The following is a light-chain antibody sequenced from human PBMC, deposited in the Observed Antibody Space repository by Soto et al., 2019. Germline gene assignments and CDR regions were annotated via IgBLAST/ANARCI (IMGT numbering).Light chain of an antibody. CDR3: QQYGSTPWK. J-gene: IGKJ1*01. CDR2: GAS. V-gene: IGKV3-20*01. Sequence: EIVLTQSPGTLSLSPGERATLSCRASQSVSGRYLAWYQQKPGQAPRPLIYGASSRASGIPDRFSGSGSGTDFTLTISRLEPEDFAVYYCQQYGSTPWKFGQGTKVEIK. CDR1: QSVSGRY.